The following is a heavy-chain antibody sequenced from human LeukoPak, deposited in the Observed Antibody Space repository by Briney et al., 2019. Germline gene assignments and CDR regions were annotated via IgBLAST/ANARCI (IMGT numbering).Heavy chain of an antibody. Sequence: GGSLRLSCAASGFTFSTYAMTWVRQAPGKGLEWVSSISGSGAGKFYAAPVKGRFTTSRDNSKNTLFVQMNNLRAEDTAVYYCAKAAYGDYAGAFDTWGQGTMVIVSS. CDR1: GFTFSTYA. J-gene: IGHJ3*02. D-gene: IGHD4-17*01. V-gene: IGHV3-23*01. CDR3: AKAAYGDYAGAFDT. CDR2: ISGSGAGK.